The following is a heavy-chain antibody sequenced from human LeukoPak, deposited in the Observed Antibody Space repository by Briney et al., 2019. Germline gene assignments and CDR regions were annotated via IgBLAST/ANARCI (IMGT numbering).Heavy chain of an antibody. CDR3: ATLAYCGGDCYSGDDY. CDR1: GGSISSSSYY. V-gene: IGHV4-39*07. Sequence: SETLSLTCTVSGGSISSSSYYWGWIRQPPGKGLEWIGSIYYSGSTYYNPSLKSRVTISVDTSKNQFSLKLSSVTAADTAVYYCATLAYCGGDCYSGDDYWGQGTLVTVSS. CDR2: IYYSGST. D-gene: IGHD2-21*02. J-gene: IGHJ4*02.